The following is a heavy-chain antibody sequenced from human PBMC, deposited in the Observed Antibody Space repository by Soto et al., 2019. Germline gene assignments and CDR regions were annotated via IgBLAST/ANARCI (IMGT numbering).Heavy chain of an antibody. V-gene: IGHV3-33*01. CDR1: GFTFSSYG. D-gene: IGHD6-19*01. Sequence: GGSLRLSCAASGFTFSSYGMHWVRQAPGKGLEWVAVIWYDGSNKYYADSVKGRFTISRDNSKNTLYLQMNSLRAEDTAVYYCARPLGVAGAYDAFDIWGQGTMVTVSS. CDR3: ARPLGVAGAYDAFDI. CDR2: IWYDGSNK. J-gene: IGHJ3*02.